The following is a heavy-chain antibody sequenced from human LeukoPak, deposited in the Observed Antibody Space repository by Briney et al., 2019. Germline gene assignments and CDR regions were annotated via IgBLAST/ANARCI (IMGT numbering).Heavy chain of an antibody. J-gene: IGHJ4*02. V-gene: IGHV1-24*01. D-gene: IGHD6-19*01. Sequence: GASVKVSCKVSGYTLTELSMHWVRQAPGKGLEWMGGFDPEDGETIYAQKFQGRVTMTEDTSTDTAYMELSSLRSEDTAVYYCATVSSSGWCRVEGFDYWGQGTLVTVSS. CDR3: ATVSSSGWCRVEGFDY. CDR2: FDPEDGET. CDR1: GYTLTELS.